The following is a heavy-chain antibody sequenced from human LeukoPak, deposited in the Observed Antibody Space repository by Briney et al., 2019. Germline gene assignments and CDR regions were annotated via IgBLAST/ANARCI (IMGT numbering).Heavy chain of an antibody. CDR3: IRDFRSADL. CDR1: GFTFSSYA. D-gene: IGHD5-24*01. CDR2: ISGSGGST. V-gene: IGHV3-23*01. J-gene: IGHJ5*02. Sequence: GGSLRLSCAASGFTFSSYAMSWVRQAPGKGLEWVSAISGSGGSTYYADSVKGRFTISRDNAKNTVYLEMNSLSVEDTATYYCIRDFRSADLWGQGTLVTVTS.